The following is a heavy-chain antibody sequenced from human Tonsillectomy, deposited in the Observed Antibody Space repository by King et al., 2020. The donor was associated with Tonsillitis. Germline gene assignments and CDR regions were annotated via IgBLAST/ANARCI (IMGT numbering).Heavy chain of an antibody. CDR3: ASQFCTTTSCHVDY. V-gene: IGHV1-2*02. CDR1: GYTFIDYY. CDR2: INPKTGVT. D-gene: IGHD2-2*01. J-gene: IGHJ4*02. Sequence: QLVQSGAEVRKPGASVKVSCTVSGYTFIDYYIHWGRQAPGQGLVWVGWINPKTGVTNAAQRVQGRVTLTRDSSIRTAYMQLTSLRSDDTALYYCASQFCTTTSCHVDYWGQGTLVTVSS.